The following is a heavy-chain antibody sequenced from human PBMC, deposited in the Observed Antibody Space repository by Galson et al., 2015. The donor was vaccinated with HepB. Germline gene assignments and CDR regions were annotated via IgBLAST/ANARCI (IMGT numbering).Heavy chain of an antibody. J-gene: IGHJ3*02. CDR3: AAYSWYEGAFDI. CDR1: GFTFSSYA. CDR2: ISYDGSNK. V-gene: IGHV3-30-3*01. D-gene: IGHD6-13*01. Sequence: SLRLSCAASGFTFSSYAMHWVRQAPGKGLEWVAVISYDGSNKYYADSVKGRFTISRDNSKNTLYLQMNSLRAEDTAVYYCAAYSWYEGAFDIWGQGTMVTVSS.